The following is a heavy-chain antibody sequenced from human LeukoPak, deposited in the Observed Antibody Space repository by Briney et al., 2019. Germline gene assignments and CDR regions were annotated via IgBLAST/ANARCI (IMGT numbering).Heavy chain of an antibody. D-gene: IGHD3-9*01. V-gene: IGHV3-23*01. Sequence: SGGSLRLSCAASGFTFSSYAMSWVRQAPGKGLEWVSAISGSGGSTYYADSVKGRFTISRDNSKNTLYLQMNSLRAEDTAVYYCARGLSGLKDDILTGPYQPDYWGQGTLVTVSS. CDR2: ISGSGGST. J-gene: IGHJ4*02. CDR1: GFTFSSYA. CDR3: ARGLSGLKDDILTGPYQPDY.